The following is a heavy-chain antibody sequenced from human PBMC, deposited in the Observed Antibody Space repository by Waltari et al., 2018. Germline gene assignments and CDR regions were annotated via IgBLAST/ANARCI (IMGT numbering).Heavy chain of an antibody. CDR3: ARIIAARLNPVHAYYYYYMDV. V-gene: IGHV4-59*01. D-gene: IGHD6-6*01. CDR1: GGSISSYY. Sequence: QVQLQESGPGLVKPSETLSLTCTVSGGSISSYYWSWIRQPPGKGLEWIGYIYYSGSTNYTPSLKSRGTISVDTSKNQFSLKRSSVTAADTAVYYCARIIAARLNPVHAYYYYYMDVWGKGTTVTVSS. J-gene: IGHJ6*03. CDR2: IYYSGST.